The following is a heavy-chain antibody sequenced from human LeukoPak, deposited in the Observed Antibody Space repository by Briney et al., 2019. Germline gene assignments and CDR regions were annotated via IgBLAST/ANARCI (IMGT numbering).Heavy chain of an antibody. CDR2: VYYSGST. V-gene: IGHV4-39*01. CDR1: GASIDKSTYY. Sequence: SETLSLTCSVSGASIDKSTYYWGWIRQPPREGLEWIGSVYYSGSTYYNTSLKSRVAMSVDTSTNQFSLRLYSVTAADTAVYYCACLTGNRPRGYWGQETRVIVSS. CDR3: ACLTGNRPRGY. J-gene: IGHJ4*02. D-gene: IGHD1-1*01.